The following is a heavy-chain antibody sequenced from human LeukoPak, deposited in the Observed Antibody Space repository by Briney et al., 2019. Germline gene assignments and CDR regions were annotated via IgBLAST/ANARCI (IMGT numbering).Heavy chain of an antibody. Sequence: GGSLRLSCAASGFTFSHYGMHWVRQAPGKGLEWVAFIRYDGSDKYYADSVKGRFTISRDNSKNTLYLQMNSLRAEDTAVYYCAKVKRSVAPDAFDIWGQGTMVTVSS. CDR1: GFTFSHYG. CDR3: AKVKRSVAPDAFDI. V-gene: IGHV3-30*02. CDR2: IRYDGSDK. D-gene: IGHD2-21*01. J-gene: IGHJ3*02.